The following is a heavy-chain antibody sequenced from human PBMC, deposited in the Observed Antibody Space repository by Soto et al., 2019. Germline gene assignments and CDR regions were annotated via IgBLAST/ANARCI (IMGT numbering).Heavy chain of an antibody. V-gene: IGHV4-61*01. J-gene: IGHJ5*01. CDR1: GGSVSSGSYY. D-gene: IGHD6-25*01. CDR2: IYYTGST. Sequence: SETLSLTCTVSGGSVSSGSYYWSWIRQPPGKGLEWIGYIYYTGSTNYNPSLKSRVTISVDTSKNQFSLKLSSVTAADTAVYYCARDECSGNSNWYDPWSQRTLVTVSA. CDR3: ARDECSGNSNWYDP.